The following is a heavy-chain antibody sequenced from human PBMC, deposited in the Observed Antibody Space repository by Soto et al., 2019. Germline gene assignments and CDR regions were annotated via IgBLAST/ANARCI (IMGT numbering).Heavy chain of an antibody. J-gene: IGHJ6*02. D-gene: IGHD3-3*01. CDR3: ARDQWSGYYSRHNYYYYGMDV. CDR1: GFIFSDYY. V-gene: IGHV3-11*01. CDR2: ISSSGSTI. Sequence: QVQLVESGGGVVQPGRSLRLSCAASGFIFSDYYMSWIRQAPGKGLEWVSYISSSGSTIYYADSVKGRFTISRDNAKNSLYLQMNSLRAEDTAVYYCARDQWSGYYSRHNYYYYGMDVWGQGTTVTVSS.